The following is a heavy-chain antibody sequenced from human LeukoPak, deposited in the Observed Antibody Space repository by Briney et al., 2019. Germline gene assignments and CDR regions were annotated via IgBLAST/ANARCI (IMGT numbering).Heavy chain of an antibody. D-gene: IGHD4-17*01. Sequence: ASVKVSCKTSGGTFNNSAISWVRQAPGQGLEWLGGIMPLFGTAGYAQKFQGRVTITKDESTRTVYLELTSLTSDDTAVYYCGRDVNGDYGSGWFDPWGQGTLVSVSS. CDR2: IMPLFGTA. CDR1: GGTFNNSA. CDR3: GRDVNGDYGSGWFDP. V-gene: IGHV1-69*05. J-gene: IGHJ5*02.